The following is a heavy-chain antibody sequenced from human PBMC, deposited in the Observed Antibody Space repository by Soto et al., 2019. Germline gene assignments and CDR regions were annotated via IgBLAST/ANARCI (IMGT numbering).Heavy chain of an antibody. CDR1: VYTFSNYG. V-gene: IGHV1-18*01. Sequence: GASVKVSCKTSVYTFSNYGITCVRQAPGQALEWLGWISLYSDGTNYAQKFQGRVSMTTDTSTTTAYMELRSLRSDDTAVYYCARVVPGAEAWFGPWGQGTLVTVS. CDR3: ARVVPGAEAWFGP. D-gene: IGHD1-26*01. J-gene: IGHJ5*02. CDR2: ISLYSDGT.